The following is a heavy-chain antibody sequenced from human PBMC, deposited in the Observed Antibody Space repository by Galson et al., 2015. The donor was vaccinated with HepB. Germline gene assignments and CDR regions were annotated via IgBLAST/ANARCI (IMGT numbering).Heavy chain of an antibody. J-gene: IGHJ4*02. Sequence: SETLSLTCTVSGGSLSSYYWSWFRQPPGKGLEWIGYHYYTGRTSYNPSLKGRVVISIDMSKNQFSLKLRSVTAADTAVYYCTSRGDYADFWGIDYWGQGSLVTVSS. CDR3: TSRGDYADFWGIDY. V-gene: IGHV4-59*01. CDR2: HYYTGRT. D-gene: IGHD4-17*01. CDR1: GGSLSSYY.